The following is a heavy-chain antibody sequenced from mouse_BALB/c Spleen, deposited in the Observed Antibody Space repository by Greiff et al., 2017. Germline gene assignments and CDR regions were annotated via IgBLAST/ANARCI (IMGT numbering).Heavy chain of an antibody. Sequence: DVLVVESGGGLVQPGGSRKLSCAASGFTFSSFGMHWVRQAPEKGLEWVASISSGGSTYYPDSVKGRFTISRDNARNILYLQMSRLRSEDTAMYYGARDGDGSSYYYAMDYWGQGTSVTVSS. CDR2: ISSGGST. CDR3: ARDGDGSSYYYAMDY. CDR1: GFTFSSFG. J-gene: IGHJ4*01. D-gene: IGHD1-1*01. V-gene: IGHV5-6-5*01.